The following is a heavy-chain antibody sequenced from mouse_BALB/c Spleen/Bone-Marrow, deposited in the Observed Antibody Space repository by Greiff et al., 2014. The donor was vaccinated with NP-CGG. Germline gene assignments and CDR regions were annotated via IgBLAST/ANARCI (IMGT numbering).Heavy chain of an antibody. J-gene: IGHJ3*01. V-gene: IGHV2-6-7*01. CDR1: GFSITGYG. D-gene: IGHD2-1*01. Sequence: VQLEQSGPGLVAPSQSLSITCTVSGFSITGYGVNWVRQPPGKGLEWLGMIWGDGSTDYNSALKSRLSISKDNSKSQVFLKMNSLQTDDTARYYCAREGGNRACFAYWGQGTLVTVSA. CDR3: AREGGNRACFAY. CDR2: IWGDGST.